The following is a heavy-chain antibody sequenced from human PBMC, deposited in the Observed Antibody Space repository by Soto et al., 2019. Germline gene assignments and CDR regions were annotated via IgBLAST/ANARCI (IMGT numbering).Heavy chain of an antibody. CDR1: GYDFNTNW. CDR3: ARLPRDCNKTSCYYADH. Sequence: GESLKISCRGSGYDFNTNWFGWVRQLPGRGLEWVGIMYPGDSDTRYNPSLQGHVTLSVDVTVSTAFLQWRSLETSDTGMYFCARLPRDCNKTSCYYADHWGQGAQVTVSS. J-gene: IGHJ4*02. D-gene: IGHD3-3*01. CDR2: MYPGDSDT. V-gene: IGHV5-51*01.